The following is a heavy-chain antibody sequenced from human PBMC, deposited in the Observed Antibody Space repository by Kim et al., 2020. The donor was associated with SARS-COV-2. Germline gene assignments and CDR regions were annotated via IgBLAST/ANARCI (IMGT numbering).Heavy chain of an antibody. J-gene: IGHJ4*02. CDR3: TTGLWVWCSGGSCHSDY. CDR2: IRSKVDGGTV. Sequence: GGSLRLSCATSGFTFRNTWMSWVRQAPGKGLEWVGHIRSKVDGGTVDYAALVKGRFTISRDDSKNTLYLQMSSLKTEDTAVYFCTTGLWVWCSGGSCHSDYWGQGTLVTVSS. CDR1: GFTFRNTW. D-gene: IGHD2-15*01. V-gene: IGHV3-15*01.